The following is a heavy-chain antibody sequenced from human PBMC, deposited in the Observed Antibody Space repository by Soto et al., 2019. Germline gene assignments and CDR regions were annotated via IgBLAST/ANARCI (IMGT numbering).Heavy chain of an antibody. J-gene: IGHJ5*02. V-gene: IGHV3-23*01. CDR1: GFTFSTCA. CDR2: ISGGGDRT. CDR3: AKQAVVVAATPWFDP. Sequence: EVQLLESGGGLVQPGGSLRLSCAASGFTFSTCAMNWVRQAPGKGLEWVSSISGGGDRTYYGDSMKGRFTISRDNSKNTLYLQINSLRADDTAVYYCAKQAVVVAATPWFDPWGQGTLVTVSS. D-gene: IGHD2-15*01.